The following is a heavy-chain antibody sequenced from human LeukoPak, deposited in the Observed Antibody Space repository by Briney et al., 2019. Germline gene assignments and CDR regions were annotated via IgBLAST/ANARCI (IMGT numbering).Heavy chain of an antibody. CDR1: GFTVSSNY. J-gene: IGHJ6*03. D-gene: IGHD3-16*02. V-gene: IGHV3-66*01. CDR3: AKNTISGGHYQYYMDV. CDR2: IYSGGST. Sequence: PGGSLRLSCAASGFTVSSNYMSWVRQAPGKGLEWVSVIYSGGSTYFADSVKGRFTISRDNSKNTLYLQMSSLRVEDTAVYYCAKNTISGGHYQYYMDVWGKGTTVTISS.